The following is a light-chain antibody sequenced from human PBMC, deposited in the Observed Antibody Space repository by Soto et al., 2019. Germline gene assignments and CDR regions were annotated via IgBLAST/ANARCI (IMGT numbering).Light chain of an antibody. Sequence: QSVLTQPPSASGSPGQSVTISCTGTSSDVGAYKYVSWYQQHPGKAPNLMIYEVSKRPSGVPDRFSGSKSGNTASLTVSGLQAEDEADYYCSSYAGSNNWVFGGGTQLTVL. J-gene: IGLJ3*02. CDR2: EVS. V-gene: IGLV2-8*01. CDR3: SSYAGSNNWV. CDR1: SSDVGAYKY.